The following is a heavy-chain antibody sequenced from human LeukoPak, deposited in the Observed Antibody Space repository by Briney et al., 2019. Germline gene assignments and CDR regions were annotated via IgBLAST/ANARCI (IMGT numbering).Heavy chain of an antibody. CDR1: GGSFSGYY. Sequence: SETLSLTCAVYGGSFSGYYWSWIRQPPGKGLEWIGEINHSGSTNYNPSLKSRVTISVDTSKNQFSLKLSSVTAADTAVYYCALRIAAAGTNYWGQGTLVTVSS. V-gene: IGHV4-34*01. J-gene: IGHJ4*02. CDR3: ALRIAAAGTNY. D-gene: IGHD6-13*01. CDR2: INHSGST.